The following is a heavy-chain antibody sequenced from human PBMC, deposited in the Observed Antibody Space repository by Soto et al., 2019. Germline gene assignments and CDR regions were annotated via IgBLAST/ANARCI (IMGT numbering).Heavy chain of an antibody. CDR1: GFTFSSYG. J-gene: IGHJ6*02. CDR2: ISYDGSNK. D-gene: IGHD5-18*01. Sequence: GGSLRLSCAASGFTFSSYGMHWVRQAPGKGLEWVAVISYDGSNKYYADSVKGRFTISRDNSKNTLYLQMNSLRAEDTAVYYCAKSGGEYSYGPPDYYGMDVWGQGTTVTVSS. CDR3: AKSGGEYSYGPPDYYGMDV. V-gene: IGHV3-30*18.